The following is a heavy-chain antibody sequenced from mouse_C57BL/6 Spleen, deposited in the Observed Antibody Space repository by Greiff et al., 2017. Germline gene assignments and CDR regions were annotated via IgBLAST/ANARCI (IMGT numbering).Heavy chain of an antibody. CDR2: IHPSDSDT. Sequence: QVPLQQPGAELVKPGASVQVSCKASGYTFTSYWLHWVQPRPGQGLEWIGRIHPSDSDTNYNQKFKGKATLTVDKSSSTAYMQLSSLTSEDSAVYYCAISWEITTVVDYWGQGTTLTGAS. V-gene: IGHV1-74*01. J-gene: IGHJ2*01. CDR1: GYTFTSYW. D-gene: IGHD1-1*01. CDR3: AISWEITTVVDY.